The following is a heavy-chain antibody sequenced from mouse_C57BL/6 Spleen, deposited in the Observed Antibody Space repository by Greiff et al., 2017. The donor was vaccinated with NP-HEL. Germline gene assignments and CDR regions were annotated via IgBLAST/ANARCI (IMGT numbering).Heavy chain of an antibody. J-gene: IGHJ1*03. D-gene: IGHD1-3*01. V-gene: IGHV14-2*01. CDR3: AGGGVGYWYFDV. CDR2: IDPGDGET. Sequence: VQLQQSGAELVKPGASVKLSCTASGFNITDYYMHWVKQRPEQGLEWIGRIDPGDGETKYAPKFQGKATITADTSSNTAYLQLSSLTSEAAAVYYCAGGGVGYWYFDVWGTGTTVTVSS. CDR1: GFNITDYY.